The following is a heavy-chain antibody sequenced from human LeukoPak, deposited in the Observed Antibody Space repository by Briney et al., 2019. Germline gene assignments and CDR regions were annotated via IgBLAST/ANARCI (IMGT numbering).Heavy chain of an antibody. CDR2: IYTSGTT. CDR1: GLIVSSNY. CDR3: ARRSGSTNDY. J-gene: IGHJ4*02. V-gene: IGHV3-53*01. Sequence: GGSLRLSCAASGLIVSSNYMSRVRQAPGKGLEWVSVIYTSGTTYYADSVKGRFTISRDNSKNTLYLQMNSLRAEDTAVYYCARRSGSTNDYWGQGTLVTVSS. D-gene: IGHD1-26*01.